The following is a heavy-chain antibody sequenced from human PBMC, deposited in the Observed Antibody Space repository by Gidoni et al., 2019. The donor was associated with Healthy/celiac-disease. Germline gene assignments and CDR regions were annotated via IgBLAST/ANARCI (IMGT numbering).Heavy chain of an antibody. D-gene: IGHD1-26*01. CDR2: IKQDGSEK. V-gene: IGHV3-7*01. Sequence: EVQLVESGGGLVQPGGSLRLSCAASGFTFRSYWMSWVRQAPGKGLEWVANIKQDGSEKYHVDSVKGRFTISRDNAKNSLYLQMNSLRAEDTAVYYCARDGGWELLHYFDYWGQGTLVTVSS. CDR1: GFTFRSYW. J-gene: IGHJ4*02. CDR3: ARDGGWELLHYFDY.